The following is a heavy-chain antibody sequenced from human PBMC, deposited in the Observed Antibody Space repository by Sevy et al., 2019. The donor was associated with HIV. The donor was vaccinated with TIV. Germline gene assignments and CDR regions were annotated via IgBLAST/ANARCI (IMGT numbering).Heavy chain of an antibody. J-gene: IGHJ5*02. CDR3: ARDRGEILRSAFKS. D-gene: IGHD3-10*01. CDR2: ISHDGRNNK. CDR1: GFTFSEFG. V-gene: IGHV3-30*04. Sequence: GGSLRLSCAASGFTFSEFGMHWVRQAPGKGLEWVAVISHDGRNNKYNADSVKGRFTTSRDNSKNTLYLQMNSLRADDTAIYYCARDRGEILRSAFKSWGQGTLVTVS.